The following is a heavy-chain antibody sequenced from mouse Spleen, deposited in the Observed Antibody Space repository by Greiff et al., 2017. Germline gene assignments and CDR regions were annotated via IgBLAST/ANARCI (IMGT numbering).Heavy chain of an antibody. CDR2: IYPGDGNI. CDR3: ARSVVAEDS. Sequence: QVQLQQSGAELVKPGASVKISCRASGYAFSTHWVNWVKQRPGKGLEWIGQIYPGDGNINYSGKFKDKATLTADKSSSTAYLQLSSLTSEDSAVYFCARSVVAEDSWGQGTTLTVSS. CDR1: GYAFSTHW. V-gene: IGHV1-80*01. D-gene: IGHD1-1*02. J-gene: IGHJ2*01.